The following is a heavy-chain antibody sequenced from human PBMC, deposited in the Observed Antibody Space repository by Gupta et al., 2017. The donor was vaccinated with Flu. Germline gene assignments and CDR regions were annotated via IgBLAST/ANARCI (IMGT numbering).Heavy chain of an antibody. V-gene: IGHV3-7*01. Sequence: EAQLVESGGGLVQPGGSLRLPCAASGFTFSSYWMSWVRQAPGKGLEWVANIKQDGSEKDYVDAVKGRFTISRDNAKKSMYLQMNSLRAEDTAVYYCARPSWFNYWGQGTLVTVSP. CDR2: IKQDGSEK. D-gene: IGHD3-10*01. J-gene: IGHJ4*02. CDR1: GFTFSSYW. CDR3: ARPSWFNY.